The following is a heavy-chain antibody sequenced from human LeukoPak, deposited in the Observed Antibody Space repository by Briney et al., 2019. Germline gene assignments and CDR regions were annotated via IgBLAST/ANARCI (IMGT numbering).Heavy chain of an antibody. CDR2: IYYSGST. D-gene: IGHD2-8*01. CDR1: GVSISSYY. V-gene: IGHV4-59*01. Sequence: SETLSLTCTVSGVSISSYYWSWIRQPPGKGLEWIGYIYYSGSTNYNPSLKSRVTISVDTSKNQFSLKLSSVTAADTAVYYCARVPEMGPIDYWGQGTPVTVSS. J-gene: IGHJ4*02. CDR3: ARVPEMGPIDY.